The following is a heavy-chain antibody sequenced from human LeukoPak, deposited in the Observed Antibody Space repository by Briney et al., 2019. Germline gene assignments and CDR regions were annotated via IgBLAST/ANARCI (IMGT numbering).Heavy chain of an antibody. CDR1: GYTFTSYG. CDR2: ISAYNGNT. D-gene: IGHD1-7*01. CDR3: ARGLGSYNWNYEGVDWFDP. V-gene: IGHV1-18*01. Sequence: ASVKVSCKASGYTFTSYGISWVRQAPGQGLEWMGWISAYNGNTNYAQKLQGRVTMTTDTSTSTAYMELRSLRSDDTAVYYCARGLGSYNWNYEGVDWFDPWGQGTLVTVSS. J-gene: IGHJ5*02.